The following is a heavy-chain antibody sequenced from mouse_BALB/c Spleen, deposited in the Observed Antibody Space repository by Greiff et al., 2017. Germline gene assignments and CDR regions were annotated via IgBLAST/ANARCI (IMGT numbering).Heavy chain of an antibody. CDR1: GYSITSGYY. CDR3: ASLITTVDY. Sequence: VQLKESGPGLVKPSQSLSLTCSVTGYSITSGYYWNWIRQFPGNKLEWMGYISYDGSNNYNPSLKNRISITRDTSKNQFFLKLNSVTTEDTATYYCASLITTVDYWGQGTTRTVSS. D-gene: IGHD1-1*01. CDR2: ISYDGSN. V-gene: IGHV3-6*02. J-gene: IGHJ2*01.